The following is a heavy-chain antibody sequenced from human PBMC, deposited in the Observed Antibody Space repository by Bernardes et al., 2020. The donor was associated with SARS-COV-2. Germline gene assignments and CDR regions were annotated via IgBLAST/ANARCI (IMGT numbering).Heavy chain of an antibody. Sequence: GGSLRPSCAASGFSFSSHRRHLVRQDAAKGLVWRSRMNMDGSTKDYAASVKGRFTISRDNAKNTLYLRMNNLRHDDRAVYYCVRGSPPGISGGPWTSEYWGQGTLVTVSS. D-gene: IGHD3-3*02. CDR1: GFSFSSHR. CDR2: MNMDGSTK. J-gene: IGHJ4*02. CDR3: VRGSPPGISGGPWTSEY. V-gene: IGHV3-74*01.